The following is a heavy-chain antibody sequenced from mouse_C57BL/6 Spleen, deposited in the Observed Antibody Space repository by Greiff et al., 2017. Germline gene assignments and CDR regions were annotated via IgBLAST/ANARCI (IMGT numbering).Heavy chain of an antibody. J-gene: IGHJ4*01. V-gene: IGHV2-2*01. Sequence: QVQLLQSGPGLVQPSQSLSITCTVSGFSLTSYGVHWVRQSPGTGLEWLGVIWSGGSTDYNAAFISRLSISKDSSKSQVFFKMNSLQAWNTSIYNGATDYYGPIEARDYWGQGTSVTVSS. CDR1: GFSLTSYG. D-gene: IGHD1-1*01. CDR2: IWSGGST. CDR3: ATDYYGPIEARDY.